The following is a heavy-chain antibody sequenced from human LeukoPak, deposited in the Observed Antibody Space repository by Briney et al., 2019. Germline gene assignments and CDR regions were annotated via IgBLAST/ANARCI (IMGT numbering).Heavy chain of an antibody. J-gene: IGHJ4*02. CDR2: ISFDGSNK. V-gene: IGHV3-30-3*01. CDR1: GFTFSSYA. Sequence: GRSLRLSCAASGFTFSSYAMHWVRQAPGKGLEWVAVISFDGSNKYYADSVKGRFTISRDNSKNTLYVQMNSLRADDTAVYYCAKDGNDGGPGWYFDYWGQGTLVTVSS. D-gene: IGHD4-23*01. CDR3: AKDGNDGGPGWYFDY.